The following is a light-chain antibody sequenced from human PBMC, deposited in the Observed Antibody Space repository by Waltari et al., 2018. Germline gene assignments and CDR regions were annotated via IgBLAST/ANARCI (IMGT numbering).Light chain of an antibody. Sequence: QSALTQPASVSGSPGQSIIISCTGASNEVASSNYVSWYQQHPGRAPKLLLYDVTNRPAGVSGRFSGSKSANTASLTISGLQVEDEADYYCCSFAANASYVFGSGTRVSVL. CDR3: CSFAANASYV. CDR1: SNEVASSNY. V-gene: IGLV2-14*03. J-gene: IGLJ1*01. CDR2: DVT.